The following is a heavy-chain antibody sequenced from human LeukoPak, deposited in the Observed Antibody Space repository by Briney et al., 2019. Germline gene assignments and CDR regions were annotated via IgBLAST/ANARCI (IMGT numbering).Heavy chain of an antibody. Sequence: TLSLTCPVSGGSISIADYYWSWIRQAPGKGLEWIWYIYYRGTTYYNTSLRSQFTISVDTSKNQFSLKLSSVTAADTAVYSCARLQLRYWYFDPWGRGTLVTVSS. J-gene: IGHJ2*01. CDR2: IYYRGTT. D-gene: IGHD5-24*01. V-gene: IGHV4-30-4*08. CDR3: ARLQLRYWYFDP. CDR1: GGSISIADYY.